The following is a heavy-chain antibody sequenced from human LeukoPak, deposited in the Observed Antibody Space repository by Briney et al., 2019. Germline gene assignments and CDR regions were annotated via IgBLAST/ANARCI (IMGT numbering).Heavy chain of an antibody. CDR1: GFTFSSYA. V-gene: IGHV3-30-3*01. D-gene: IGHD3-22*01. CDR3: AITMIVVVQSRAFDI. CDR2: ISYDGSNK. J-gene: IGHJ3*02. Sequence: GGSLRLSCAASGFTFSSYAMHWVRQAPGKGLEWVAVISYDGSNKYYADSVKGRFTISRDNSKNTLYLQMNSLRAEDTAVYYCAITMIVVVQSRAFDIWGQGTMVTVSS.